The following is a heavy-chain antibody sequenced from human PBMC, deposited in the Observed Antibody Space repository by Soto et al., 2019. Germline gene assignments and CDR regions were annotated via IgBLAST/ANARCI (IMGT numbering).Heavy chain of an antibody. Sequence: GASVKVSCKASGYTFTGYYMHWVRQAPGQGLEWMGWINPNSGGTNYAQKFQGWVTMTRDTSISTAYMELSRLRSDDTAVYYCARDPQPLYCSGGSCYSYGFDYWGQGTLVTVSS. J-gene: IGHJ4*02. CDR2: INPNSGGT. CDR3: ARDPQPLYCSGGSCYSYGFDY. CDR1: GYTFTGYY. D-gene: IGHD2-15*01. V-gene: IGHV1-2*04.